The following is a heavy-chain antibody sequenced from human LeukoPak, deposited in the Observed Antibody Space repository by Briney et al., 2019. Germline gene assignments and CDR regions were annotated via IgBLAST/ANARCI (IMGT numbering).Heavy chain of an antibody. CDR3: AKHGYCSGISCFFDF. J-gene: IGHJ4*02. CDR1: GXTFSSYE. D-gene: IGHD2-2*03. CDR2: ISGSGPYT. V-gene: IGHV3-23*01. Sequence: GGSLRLSCAASGXTFSSYEMNWVRQAPGKGLEWVSGISGSGPYTFYTDSVKGRFTISRDSSKNTLYLQMNSLRAEDTALYYCAKHGYCSGISCFFDFWGQGTLVTVSS.